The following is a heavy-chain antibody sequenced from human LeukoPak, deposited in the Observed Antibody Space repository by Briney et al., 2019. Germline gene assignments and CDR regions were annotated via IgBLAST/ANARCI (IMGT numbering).Heavy chain of an antibody. V-gene: IGHV4-61*02. D-gene: IGHD3-10*01. J-gene: IGHJ5*02. CDR1: GVSISSGSYY. CDR3: ARGGDITMVRGVIVGFWFDP. Sequence: SETLSLTCTVSGVSISSGSYYWSWLRQPAGKGLEWIGRIYTSGSTNYNPSPKSRVTISVDRSKNQFSLKLSSVTAADTAVYYCARGGDITMVRGVIVGFWFDPWGQGTLVTVSS. CDR2: IYTSGST.